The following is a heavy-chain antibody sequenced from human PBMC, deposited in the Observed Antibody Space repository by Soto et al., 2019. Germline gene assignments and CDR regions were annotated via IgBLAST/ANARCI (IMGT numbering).Heavy chain of an antibody. D-gene: IGHD2-2*01. CDR3: ARDRVFCSSTSCRNIDYYGMDV. CDR1: GFTFSSYS. J-gene: IGHJ6*02. V-gene: IGHV3-21*01. CDR2: ISSSSSYI. Sequence: KTGGSLRLSCAASGFTFSSYSMNWVRQAPGKGLEWVSSISSSSSYIYYADSVKGRFTISRDNAKNSLYLQMNSLRAEDTAVYYCARDRVFCSSTSCRNIDYYGMDVWGQGTTVTVSS.